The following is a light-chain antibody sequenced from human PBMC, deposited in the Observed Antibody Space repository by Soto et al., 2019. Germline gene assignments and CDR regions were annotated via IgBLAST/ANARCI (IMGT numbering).Light chain of an antibody. CDR1: QSVLYSSNNKNY. Sequence: DIVMTQSPDSLAVSLGERATINCKSSQSVLYSSNNKNYLGWYQQKPGQTPKLLIYCASTRDSGVPDRFCGSASGTDFTLTISSLQAEDLAVYYCQQYYSPPYTFGQGTTLEIK. CDR3: QQYYSPPYT. V-gene: IGKV4-1*01. CDR2: CAS. J-gene: IGKJ2*01.